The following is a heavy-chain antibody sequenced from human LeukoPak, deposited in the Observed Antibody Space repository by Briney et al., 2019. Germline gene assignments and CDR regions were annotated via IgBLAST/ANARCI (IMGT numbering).Heavy chain of an antibody. CDR2: INNDGSST. D-gene: IGHD2-2*01. J-gene: IGHJ4*02. CDR3: ARQCSITSCL. Sequence: GGSLRLSCAASGFTFSSYWMHWVRQAPGKGLVWVSRINNDGSSTSYADSVKGRFTISRDNAKNTLYLQMNSLRAEDTAVYYCARQCSITSCLWGQGTLVTVSS. CDR1: GFTFSSYW. V-gene: IGHV3-74*01.